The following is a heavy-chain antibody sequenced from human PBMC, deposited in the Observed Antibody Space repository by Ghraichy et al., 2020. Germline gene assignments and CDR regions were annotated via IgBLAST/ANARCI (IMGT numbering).Heavy chain of an antibody. J-gene: IGHJ3*02. D-gene: IGHD3-22*01. CDR3: ARDAGHSDSSGYYYGGAFDI. V-gene: IGHV3-48*02. CDR1: GFTFGSYS. Sequence: GSLRLSCEDSGFTFGSYSMNWVRQAPGKGLEWVSYISRGSSTIHYADSVRGRFTISRDNAKNSLYLQMNSLRDEDTAVYYCARDAGHSDSSGYYYGGAFDIWGQGTMVTVSA. CDR2: ISRGSSTI.